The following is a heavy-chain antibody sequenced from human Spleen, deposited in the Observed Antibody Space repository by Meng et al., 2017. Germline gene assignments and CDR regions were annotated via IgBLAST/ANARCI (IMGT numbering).Heavy chain of an antibody. CDR1: GASFSGYD. V-gene: IGHV4-34*01. D-gene: IGHD3-22*01. CDR3: ARRGPVFVNYYDSSGNPPSRGSMDV. Sequence: SEPLSPTCALHGASFSGYDWSCIRQPPGKGLEWIREINHSGSTNYNPSLKSRVTISVDTSKNQFSLKLSSVTAADTAVYYCARRGPVFVNYYDSSGNPPSRGSMDVWGQGTTVTVSS. CDR2: INHSGST. J-gene: IGHJ6*02.